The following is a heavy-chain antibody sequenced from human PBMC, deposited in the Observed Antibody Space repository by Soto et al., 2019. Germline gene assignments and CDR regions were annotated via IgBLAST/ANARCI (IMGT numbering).Heavy chain of an antibody. CDR3: ARETHYYAT. Sequence: EMQLVDSGGGLVQPGASLRLSCVASGFSFSNYWMAWVRQAPGKGLEWVANIKEDGSQYIYVASVKGRFTISRDNDENPLFLIMSSLRAEETVVYYAARETHYYATWGQGTLVCVSS. J-gene: IGHJ4*02. CDR2: IKEDGSQY. CDR1: GFSFSNYW. V-gene: IGHV3-7*04. D-gene: IGHD3-10*01.